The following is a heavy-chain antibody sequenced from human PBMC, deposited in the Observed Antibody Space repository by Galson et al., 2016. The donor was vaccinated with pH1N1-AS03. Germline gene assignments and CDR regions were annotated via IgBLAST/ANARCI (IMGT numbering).Heavy chain of an antibody. D-gene: IGHD2-2*01. CDR2: IYFSGRT. J-gene: IGHJ4*02. CDR1: AGSISTYY. V-gene: IGHV4-59*01. Sequence: ETLSLTCTVSAGSISTYYWTWIRQPPGRGLEWIGYIYFSGRTNCSPSLKSRANISLDRSRNQFSLNLNSVTAADTAVYYCARVRSEWLGVNSSWYGIDSWGQGTLVAVSS. CDR3: ARVRSEWLGVNSSWYGIDS.